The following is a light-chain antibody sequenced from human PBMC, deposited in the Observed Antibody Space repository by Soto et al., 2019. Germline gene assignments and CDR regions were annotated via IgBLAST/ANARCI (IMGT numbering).Light chain of an antibody. Sequence: QSALTQPPSASGSPGQSVTISCTGTSSDVGGYNYVSWYQQHPGKAPKLMIYEVNKRPSGVPDRFSGSKYGNTASLTVSGLQDEDEVYYYCRSYAGSNNFVYVFGTVTKVTVL. J-gene: IGLJ1*01. V-gene: IGLV2-8*01. CDR1: SSDVGGYNY. CDR2: EVN. CDR3: RSYAGSNNFVYV.